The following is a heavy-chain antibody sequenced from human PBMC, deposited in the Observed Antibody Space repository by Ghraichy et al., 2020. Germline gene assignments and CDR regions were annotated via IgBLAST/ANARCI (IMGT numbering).Heavy chain of an antibody. CDR2: IIDRSRI. Sequence: GGSLILSCAASGFTFSSYSMNWVRQAPGKGLEWVSYIIDRSRIHYADSVKGRFTISRDNVRKSLYLQMKSLRDEDTAVYYCARGSSTTDAFDTWGQGTMVTVSS. CDR1: GFTFSSYS. CDR3: ARGSSTTDAFDT. V-gene: IGHV3-48*02. J-gene: IGHJ3*02. D-gene: IGHD1-14*01.